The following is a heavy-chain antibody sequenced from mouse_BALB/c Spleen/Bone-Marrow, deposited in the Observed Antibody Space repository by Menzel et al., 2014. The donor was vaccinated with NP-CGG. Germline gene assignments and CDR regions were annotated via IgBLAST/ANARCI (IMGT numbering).Heavy chain of an antibody. CDR1: GFDFGRYW. Sequence: VQLQQSGGGLVQPGGSLNLACVASGFDFGRYWMSWARQAPGKGLEWIGDINPGSSTINYSPSLKDKFIMSRDNAKNTLYLQMRKVRSEDTALYYCARLGYYGYHDNWGQGTTLTVSS. D-gene: IGHD1-2*01. CDR3: ARLGYYGYHDN. J-gene: IGHJ2*01. V-gene: IGHV4-2*02. CDR2: INPGSSTI.